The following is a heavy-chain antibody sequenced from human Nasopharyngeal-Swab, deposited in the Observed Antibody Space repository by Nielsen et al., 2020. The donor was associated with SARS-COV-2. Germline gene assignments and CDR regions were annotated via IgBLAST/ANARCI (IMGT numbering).Heavy chain of an antibody. CDR2: ISAYNGNT. D-gene: IGHD2-21*02. Sequence: WVRQALGQGLEWMGWISAYNGNTNYAQKLQGRVTMTTDTSTSTAYMELRSLRSDDTAVYYCAREAGVVTLYGMDVWGQGTTVTVSS. CDR3: AREAGVVTLYGMDV. J-gene: IGHJ6*02. V-gene: IGHV1-18*01.